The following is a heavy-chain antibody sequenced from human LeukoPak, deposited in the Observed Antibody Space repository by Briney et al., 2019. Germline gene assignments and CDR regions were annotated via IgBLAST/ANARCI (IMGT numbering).Heavy chain of an antibody. CDR1: GYTFTGYY. D-gene: IGHD3-10*01. Sequence: ASVKVSCKASGYTFTGYYMHWVRQAHGQGLEWMGWISTYKYDTNYAQKLQGRVTMTRDTSTSTVYMELSSLRSEDTAVYYCARGPHVGSAFDIWGQGTMVTVSS. CDR3: ARGPHVGSAFDI. V-gene: IGHV1-2*02. J-gene: IGHJ3*02. CDR2: ISTYKYDT.